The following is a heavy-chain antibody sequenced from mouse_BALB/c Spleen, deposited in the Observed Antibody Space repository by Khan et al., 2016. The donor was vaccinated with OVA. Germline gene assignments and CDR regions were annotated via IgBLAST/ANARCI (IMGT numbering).Heavy chain of an antibody. Sequence: EVQLQESGPGLVKPSQSLSLTCTVTGYSLTSGYGWNWIRQFPGNKLEWMGYISYSGSTNYNPSLKSRLSITRDTSKNQFFLQLNSVTTEDTATYYCARTARIKYWGQGTTLTVSS. D-gene: IGHD1-2*01. CDR2: ISYSGST. CDR3: ARTARIKY. V-gene: IGHV3-2*02. CDR1: GYSLTSGYG. J-gene: IGHJ2*01.